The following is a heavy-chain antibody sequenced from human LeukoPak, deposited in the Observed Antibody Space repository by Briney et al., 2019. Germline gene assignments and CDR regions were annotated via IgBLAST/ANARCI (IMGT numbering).Heavy chain of an antibody. CDR1: GYTFTDYS. CDR2: INPNSGGA. CDR3: APATMTFDL. Sequence: GASVKVSCKASGYTFTDYSMHWVRQAPGQGLEWMGWINPNSGGASYAQKFQGRVTMTSDTSISTAYMELSGLRSDDTAVYYCAPATMTFDLWGQGTLLGVSS. J-gene: IGHJ4*02. D-gene: IGHD5-12*01. V-gene: IGHV1-2*02.